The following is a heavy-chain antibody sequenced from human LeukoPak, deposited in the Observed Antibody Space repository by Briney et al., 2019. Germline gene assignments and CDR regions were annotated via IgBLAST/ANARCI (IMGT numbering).Heavy chain of an antibody. J-gene: IGHJ4*02. V-gene: IGHV4-39*07. Sequence: SETLSLTCTVSGGSIDSPSYYWGWIRQPPGKGLEWIGSIYYSGNTYYNPSLKSRVTISIDTSKKQFFLKLRSVTAADTAFYYCARNYRVWVILGAFDYWGQATLVTVSS. CDR2: IYYSGNT. CDR1: GGSIDSPSYY. D-gene: IGHD1-26*01. CDR3: ARNYRVWVILGAFDY.